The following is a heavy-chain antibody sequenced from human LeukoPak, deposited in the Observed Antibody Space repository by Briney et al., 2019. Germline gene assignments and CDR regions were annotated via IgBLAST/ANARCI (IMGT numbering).Heavy chain of an antibody. J-gene: IGHJ4*02. D-gene: IGHD2-15*01. V-gene: IGHV4-34*01. Sequence: SETLSLTCAVYGGSFSGYYWSWIRQPPGKGLEWIGEINHSGSTNYNPSLKSRVTISVDTSKNQFSLKLSSVTAADTAVYYCARGLVVVVAATKSYFDYWGQGTLVTVSS. CDR1: GGSFSGYY. CDR3: ARGLVVVVAATKSYFDY. CDR2: INHSGST.